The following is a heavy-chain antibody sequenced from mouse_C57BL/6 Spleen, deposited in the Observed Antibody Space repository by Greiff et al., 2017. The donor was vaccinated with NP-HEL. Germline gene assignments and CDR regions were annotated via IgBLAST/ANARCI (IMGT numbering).Heavy chain of an antibody. Sequence: VQLQQSGPELVKPGASVKISCKASGYSFTGYYMNWVKQSPEKSLEWIGEINPSTGGTTYNQKFKAKATLTVDKSSSTAYMQLKSLTSEDSAVYYCARGGQLRRYFDYWGQGTTLTVSS. V-gene: IGHV1-42*01. D-gene: IGHD3-2*02. CDR3: ARGGQLRRYFDY. CDR1: GYSFTGYY. CDR2: INPSTGGT. J-gene: IGHJ2*01.